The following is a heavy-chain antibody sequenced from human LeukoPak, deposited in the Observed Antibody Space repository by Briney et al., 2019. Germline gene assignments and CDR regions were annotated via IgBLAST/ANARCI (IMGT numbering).Heavy chain of an antibody. J-gene: IGHJ4*02. CDR3: VSFYETY. V-gene: IGHV3-74*01. D-gene: IGHD2/OR15-2a*01. CDR2: INSDGSWT. Sequence: LTGGSLRLSCAASGFTFSSSAMSWVRQAPGKGLEWVSHINSDGSWTSYADSVKGRFAISKDNAKNTVYLQMNNLRAEDTAVYYCVSFYETYWGRGTLVTVSS. CDR1: GFTFSSSA.